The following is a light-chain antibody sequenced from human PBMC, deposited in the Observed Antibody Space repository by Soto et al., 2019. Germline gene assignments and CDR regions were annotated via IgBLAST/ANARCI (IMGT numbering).Light chain of an antibody. CDR3: QQCRNWPLT. Sequence: EIVMTQSPAPLSVSPGEGATLSCKASQNVYNNLAWYQQRPGQPPRLLIYDASTRATGISARFSSSGYGTEFTLTISSLQSEDFAVYFCQQCRNWPLTFGGGTKVEIK. V-gene: IGKV3-15*01. J-gene: IGKJ4*01. CDR2: DAS. CDR1: QNVYNN.